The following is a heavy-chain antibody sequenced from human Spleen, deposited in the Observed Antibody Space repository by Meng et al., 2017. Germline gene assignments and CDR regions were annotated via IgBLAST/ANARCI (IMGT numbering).Heavy chain of an antibody. CDR2: IKSKTDGGTT. Sequence: GESLKISCADSGFTFSNAWMSWVRQAPGKGLEWVGRIKSKTDGGTTDYAAPVKGRFTISRDDSKSTLYLQMNSLITEDTAVYFCATGAAAADHWGQGTLVTVSS. J-gene: IGHJ4*02. V-gene: IGHV3-15*01. CDR3: ATGAAAADH. CDR1: GFTFSNAW. D-gene: IGHD6-13*01.